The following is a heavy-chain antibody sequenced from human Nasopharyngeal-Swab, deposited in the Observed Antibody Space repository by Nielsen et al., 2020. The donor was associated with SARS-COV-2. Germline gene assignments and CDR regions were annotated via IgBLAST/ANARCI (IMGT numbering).Heavy chain of an antibody. D-gene: IGHD1-26*01. CDR3: ARGIVGLDY. J-gene: IGHJ4*02. CDR1: GYTFTSYD. V-gene: IGHV1-8*01. Sequence: ASVQVSCKASGYTFTSYDVYWVRQATGQGLEWMGWMNPNSGDTGYAQKFQGRVTMTRNTSIGTAYMELSSLRSEDTAVYYCARGIVGLDYWGQGTLVTVSS. CDR2: MNPNSGDT.